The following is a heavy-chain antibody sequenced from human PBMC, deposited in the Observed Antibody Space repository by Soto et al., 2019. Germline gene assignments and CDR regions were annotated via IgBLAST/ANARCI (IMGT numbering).Heavy chain of an antibody. J-gene: IGHJ5*02. Sequence: HVQLQQWGAGLLKPSETLSLTVAVYGGSFSGYYWSWIRQPPGKGLEWIGEIKYSGSTNYNPSLKSRVTISVDTSMNQFSLKLSSVTAADTAVYYCARKVGQWLGGYKWFDPWGQGTLVTVSS. V-gene: IGHV4-34*01. CDR1: GGSFSGYY. CDR3: ARKVGQWLGGYKWFDP. D-gene: IGHD6-19*01. CDR2: IKYSGST.